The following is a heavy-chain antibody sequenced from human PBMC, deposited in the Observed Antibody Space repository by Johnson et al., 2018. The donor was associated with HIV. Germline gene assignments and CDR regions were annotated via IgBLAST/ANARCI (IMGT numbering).Heavy chain of an antibody. CDR3: ARVRRREQRLDACDI. D-gene: IGHD1-26*01. CDR1: GFTFSSYA. CDR2: ISYDGSNK. V-gene: IGHV3-30*04. Sequence: QVQLVESGGGVVQPGRSLRLSCAASGFTFSSYAMHWVRQAPGKGLEWVAVISYDGSNKYYADSVKGRFTISRDNSKNTLYLQMNSLSAEDTAVYYCARVRRREQRLDACDIWGQGTMVTVSS. J-gene: IGHJ3*02.